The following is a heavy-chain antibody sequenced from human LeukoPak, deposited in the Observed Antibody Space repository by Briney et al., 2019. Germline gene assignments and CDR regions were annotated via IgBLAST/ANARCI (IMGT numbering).Heavy chain of an antibody. CDR3: AREVPNLDYFDY. J-gene: IGHJ4*02. CDR1: GFTFSSYG. CDR2: IRYDGSNK. V-gene: IGHV3-30*02. Sequence: GGSLRLSCAASGFTFSSYGMHWVRQAPGKGLEWVAFIRYDGSNKYYADSVKGRFTISRDNAKNSLYLQMNSLRAEDTAVYYCAREVPNLDYFDYWGQGTLVTVSS.